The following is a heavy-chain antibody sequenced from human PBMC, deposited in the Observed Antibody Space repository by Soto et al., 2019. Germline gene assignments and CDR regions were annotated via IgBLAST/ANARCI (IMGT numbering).Heavy chain of an antibody. Sequence: ASVKVSCKASGYTFTSYAMHWVRQAPGQRLEWMGWINAGNGNTKYSQKFQGRVTITRDTSASTAYMELSSLRSEDTAVYYCARDLSDTPLRTLSLTASSWAVFDYWGQGTLVTVSS. D-gene: IGHD6-13*01. CDR2: INAGNGNT. CDR3: ARDLSDTPLRTLSLTASSWAVFDY. CDR1: GYTFTSYA. V-gene: IGHV1-3*01. J-gene: IGHJ4*02.